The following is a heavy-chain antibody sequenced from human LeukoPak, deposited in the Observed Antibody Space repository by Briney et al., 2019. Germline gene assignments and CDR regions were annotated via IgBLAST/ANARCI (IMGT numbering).Heavy chain of an antibody. J-gene: IGHJ4*02. D-gene: IGHD6-19*01. CDR1: GYTFNNHY. V-gene: IGHV1-46*02. CDR2: INPSGGST. CDR3: ARQGTYSSAIGMGY. Sequence: VSVKVSCKASGYTFNNHYMYWVRQAPGQGLEWMGVINPSGGSTSYAQKFQGRVTMTRDTSTRTVYMEVNSLRSEDTAAYYCARQGTYSSAIGMGYWGQGTLVTVSS.